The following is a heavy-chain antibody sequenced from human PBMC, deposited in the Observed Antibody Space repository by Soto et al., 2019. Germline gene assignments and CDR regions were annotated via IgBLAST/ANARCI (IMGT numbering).Heavy chain of an antibody. CDR1: GGSINPYY. V-gene: IGHV4-59*08. J-gene: IGHJ5*02. CDR2: IYYSGTT. Sequence: PSETLSLTCTVSGGSINPYYWGWIRQPPGKGLEWIGNIYYSGTTNYHPSLKSRVTISVDTSENHFSLKLTSVTAADTAVYYWARKTRKRTWTHWPAPGAQGTRSPVSS. D-gene: IGHD1-1*01. CDR3: ARKTRKRTWTHWPAP.